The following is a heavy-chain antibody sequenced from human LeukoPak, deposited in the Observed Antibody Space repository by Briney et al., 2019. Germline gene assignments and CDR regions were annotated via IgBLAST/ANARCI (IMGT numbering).Heavy chain of an antibody. Sequence: SQTLSLTCTVSGGSISSGGYYWSWIRQHPGKGLEWIGYIYYSGSTYYNPSLKSRVTISVDTSKNQFSLKLSSVTAADTAVYYCVRAVLGGSYPIDYWGQGTLVTVSS. CDR1: GGSISSGGYY. J-gene: IGHJ4*02. V-gene: IGHV4-31*03. CDR3: VRAVLGGSYPIDY. CDR2: IYYSGST. D-gene: IGHD2-15*01.